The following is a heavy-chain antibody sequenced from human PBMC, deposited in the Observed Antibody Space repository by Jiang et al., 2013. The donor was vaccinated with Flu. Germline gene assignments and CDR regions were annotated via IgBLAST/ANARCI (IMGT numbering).Heavy chain of an antibody. CDR3: TTDPRITMVRGVIDYWYFDL. D-gene: IGHD3-10*01. J-gene: IGHJ2*01. Sequence: RQAPGKGLEWVGRIKSKTDGGTTDYAAPVKGRFTISRDDSKNTLYLQMNSLKTEDTAVYYCTTDPRITMVRGVIDYWYFDLWGRGTLVTVSS. V-gene: IGHV3-15*07. CDR2: IKSKTDGGTT.